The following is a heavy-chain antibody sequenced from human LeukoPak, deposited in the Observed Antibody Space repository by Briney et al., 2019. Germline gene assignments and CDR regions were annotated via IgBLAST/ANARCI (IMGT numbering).Heavy chain of an antibody. V-gene: IGHV3-7*01. D-gene: IGHD3-16*01. CDR2: IKKDGSET. CDR1: GFTFSTSW. J-gene: IGHJ4*02. Sequence: GGSLRLSCAASGFTFSTSWMSWVRQVPGKGLEWVANIKKDGSETYYVDSVKGRFTISRDNAKNSLYLQMNSLRAEDTAVYYCARDFAGGDDYWGQGTLVTVSS. CDR3: ARDFAGGDDY.